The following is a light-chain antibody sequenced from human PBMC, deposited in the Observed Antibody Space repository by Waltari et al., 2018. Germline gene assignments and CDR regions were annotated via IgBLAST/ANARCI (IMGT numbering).Light chain of an antibody. V-gene: IGKV1-12*01. CDR1: QGITSR. CDR3: QQANTFPVT. CDR2: DAS. J-gene: IGKJ3*01. Sequence: IQMTQSPSAVSAFVGDNVIITCRASQGITSRLAWYQQKPGRAPKLLIYDASSLQSGVPSRFSGSGSGTDFTLTINNLQPEDIATYFCQQANTFPVTFGPGTKVDIK.